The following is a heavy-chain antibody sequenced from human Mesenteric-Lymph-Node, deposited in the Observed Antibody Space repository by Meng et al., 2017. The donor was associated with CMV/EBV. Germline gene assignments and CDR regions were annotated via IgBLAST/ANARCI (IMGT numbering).Heavy chain of an antibody. V-gene: IGHV4-38-2*02. CDR3: AREMTTAPNWFDP. D-gene: IGHD4-11*01. CDR2: IYHSGST. Sequence: GSLRLSCTVSGYSISSGYYWGWIRQPPGKGLEWIGSIYHSGSTYYNPSLKSRVTISVDTSKNQFSLKLSSVTAADTAVYYCAREMTTAPNWFDPWGQGTLVTVSS. CDR1: GYSISSGYY. J-gene: IGHJ5*02.